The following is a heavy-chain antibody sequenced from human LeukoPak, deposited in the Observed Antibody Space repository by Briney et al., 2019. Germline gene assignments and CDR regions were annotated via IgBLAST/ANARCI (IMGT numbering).Heavy chain of an antibody. CDR2: MYHSGTT. Sequence: PSETLSLTCSVSGYSISSGYYWGWIRQSPGKGLEWIGSMYHSGTTYYNPSLKSRVTLSVDTSKNQFSLKLSSVTAADTAVYYCARTYYAQVPFDIWGQGTMVTVSS. CDR3: ARTYYAQVPFDI. CDR1: GYSISSGYY. D-gene: IGHD2-2*01. V-gene: IGHV4-38-2*02. J-gene: IGHJ3*02.